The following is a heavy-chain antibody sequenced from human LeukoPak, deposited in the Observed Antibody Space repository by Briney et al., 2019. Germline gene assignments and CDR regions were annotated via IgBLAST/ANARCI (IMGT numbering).Heavy chain of an antibody. V-gene: IGHV1-46*01. D-gene: IGHD5-24*01. CDR1: GYTFTSYY. Sequence: ASVKVSCKASGYTFTSYYMHWVRQRPGQGLEWMGLINPSGGSTSYAQKFQGRVTMTRGTSTSTVYMELSSLRSEDTAVYYCARDSGEMRYYYYGMDVWGQGTTVTVSS. CDR3: ARDSGEMRYYYYGMDV. CDR2: INPSGGST. J-gene: IGHJ6*02.